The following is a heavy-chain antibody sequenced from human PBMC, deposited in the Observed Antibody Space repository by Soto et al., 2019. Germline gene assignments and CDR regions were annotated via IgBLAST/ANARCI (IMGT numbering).Heavy chain of an antibody. CDR3: ARRPRGNYYYGMDV. CDR1: GGSFSGYY. CDR2: INHSGST. J-gene: IGHJ6*02. Sequence: SETLSLTCAVYGGSFSGYYWSWIRQPPGKGLEWIGEINHSGSTNYNPSLKSRVTISVDTFKNQFSLKLSSVTAADTAVYYCARRPRGNYYYGMDVWGQGTTVTVSS. V-gene: IGHV4-34*01. D-gene: IGHD3-16*01.